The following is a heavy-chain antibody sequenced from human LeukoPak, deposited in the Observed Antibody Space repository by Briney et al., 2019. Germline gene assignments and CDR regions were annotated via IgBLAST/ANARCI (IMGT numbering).Heavy chain of an antibody. CDR1: GYTFTGYY. D-gene: IGHD3-3*01. CDR2: INPNSGGT. V-gene: IGHV1-2*02. Sequence: ASVKVSCKASGYTFTGYYMHWVRQAPGQGLERMGWINPNSGGTNYAQKFQGRVTMTRDTSISTAYMELSRLRSDDTAVYYCASYQRITIFGVRDAFDIWGQGTMVTVSS. CDR3: ASYQRITIFGVRDAFDI. J-gene: IGHJ3*02.